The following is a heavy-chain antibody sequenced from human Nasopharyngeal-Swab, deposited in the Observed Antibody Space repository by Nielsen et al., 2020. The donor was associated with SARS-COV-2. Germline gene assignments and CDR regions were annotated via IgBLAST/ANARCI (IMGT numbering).Heavy chain of an antibody. CDR2: INHSGST. J-gene: IGHJ2*01. CDR1: GGSFSGYY. D-gene: IGHD2-8*02. CDR3: ARVLGYFDL. Sequence: SETLSLTCAVYGGSFSGYYWSWIRQPPGKGLEWIGEINHSGSTNYNPSLKSRVTISVDTSKNQFSLKLSSVTVADTAVYYCARVLGYFDLWGRGTLVTVSS. V-gene: IGHV4-34*01.